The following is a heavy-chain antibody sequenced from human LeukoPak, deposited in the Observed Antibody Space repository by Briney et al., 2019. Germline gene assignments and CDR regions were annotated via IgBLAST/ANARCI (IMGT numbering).Heavy chain of an antibody. J-gene: IGHJ5*02. CDR2: IYYSGST. D-gene: IGHD5-18*01. Sequence: SETLSLTCTVSGGSISSSSYYWGWIRQPPGKGLEWIGSIYYSGSTYYNPSLKSRVTISVDTSKNQFSLKLSSVTAADTAVYYCARQPTWIRDWFDPWGQGTLVTVSS. CDR1: GGSISSSSYY. CDR3: ARQPTWIRDWFDP. V-gene: IGHV4-39*01.